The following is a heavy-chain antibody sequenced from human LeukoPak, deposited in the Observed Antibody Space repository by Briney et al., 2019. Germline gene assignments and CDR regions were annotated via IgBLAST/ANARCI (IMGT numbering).Heavy chain of an antibody. CDR1: GYTFTIYY. V-gene: IGHV1-46*01. CDR3: ARGSEGIVVVPALLTAFDI. D-gene: IGHD2-2*01. J-gene: IGHJ3*02. Sequence: ASVKVSSKASGYTFTIYYIHSVRQAPGQGLEWMGIINLSGGSTSYAQKFQGRVTMTRDTSTSTVYMELSSLRSEDTAVYYCARGSEGIVVVPALLTAFDIWGQGTMVTVSS. CDR2: INLSGGST.